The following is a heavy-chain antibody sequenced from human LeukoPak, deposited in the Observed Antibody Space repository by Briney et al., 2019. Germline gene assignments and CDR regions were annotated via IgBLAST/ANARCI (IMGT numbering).Heavy chain of an antibody. V-gene: IGHV3-21*01. CDR2: ISSSSSYI. J-gene: IGHJ4*02. Sequence: GGSLRLSCAASGFTFSSYSMNCVRQAPGKGLEWVSSISSSSSYIYYADSVKGRFTISRDNAKTSLYLQMNSLRAEDTAVYYCASYVDTAMGDDYWGQGTLVTVSS. D-gene: IGHD5-18*01. CDR3: ASYVDTAMGDDY. CDR1: GFTFSSYS.